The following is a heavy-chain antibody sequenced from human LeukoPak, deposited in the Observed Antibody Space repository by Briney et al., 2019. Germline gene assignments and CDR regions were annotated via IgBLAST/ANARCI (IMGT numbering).Heavy chain of an antibody. J-gene: IGHJ6*02. CDR1: GFTFSSYS. Sequence: GGSLRLSCAASGFTFSSYSMNWVRQAPGKGLEWVSSISSSSSYIYYADSVKGRFTISRDNAKNSLCLQMNSLRAEDTAVYYCAREPPDCSSTSCYGAYGMDVWGQGTTVTVSS. CDR3: AREPPDCSSTSCYGAYGMDV. D-gene: IGHD2-2*01. CDR2: ISSSSSYI. V-gene: IGHV3-21*01.